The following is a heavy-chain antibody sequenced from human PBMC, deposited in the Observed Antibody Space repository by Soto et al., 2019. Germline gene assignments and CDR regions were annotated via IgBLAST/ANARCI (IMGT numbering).Heavy chain of an antibody. Sequence: SETLSLTCAVYGGSFRGYYWSWIRQPPGKGLEWIGEINHSGSTNYNPSLKSRVTISVDTSKNQFSLKLSSVTAADTAVYYCARGQVVPAALTYYYYYYMDVWGKGTTVTVSS. J-gene: IGHJ6*03. V-gene: IGHV4-34*01. CDR3: ARGQVVPAALTYYYYYYMDV. D-gene: IGHD2-2*01. CDR2: INHSGST. CDR1: GGSFRGYY.